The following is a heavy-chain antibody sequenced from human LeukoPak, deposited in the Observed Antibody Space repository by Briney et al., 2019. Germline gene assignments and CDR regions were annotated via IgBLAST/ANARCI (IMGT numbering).Heavy chain of an antibody. J-gene: IGHJ5*02. V-gene: IGHV3-23*01. Sequence: GGSLRLSCAASGFTLSSYAMSWVRQAPGKGLEWVSAISGSGGSTYYADSVKGRFTISRDNSKNTLYLQMNSLRAEDTAVYYCARDHNQLLRWFDPWGQGTLVTVSS. CDR3: ARDHNQLLRWFDP. CDR2: ISGSGGST. D-gene: IGHD2-2*01. CDR1: GFTLSSYA.